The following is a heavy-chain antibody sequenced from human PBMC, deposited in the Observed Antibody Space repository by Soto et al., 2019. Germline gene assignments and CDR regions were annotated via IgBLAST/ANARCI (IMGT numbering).Heavy chain of an antibody. J-gene: IGHJ6*02. Sequence: SETLSLTCTVSGDSISSSSYYWSWIRQHPGKGLEWIGYIHYSGNTRYNPSLKSRLTISVDTSKNQFSLMLSSLTAADTAVYFCARARVPYSSTWYRYDYYGMDIWGQGTTVT. CDR2: IHYSGNT. V-gene: IGHV4-31*03. CDR1: GDSISSSSYY. CDR3: ARARVPYSSTWYRYDYYGMDI. D-gene: IGHD6-13*01.